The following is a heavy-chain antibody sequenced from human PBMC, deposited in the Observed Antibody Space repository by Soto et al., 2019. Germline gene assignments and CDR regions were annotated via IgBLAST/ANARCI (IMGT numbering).Heavy chain of an antibody. V-gene: IGHV3-23*01. CDR3: AKGVAVAGTPY. J-gene: IGHJ4*02. Sequence: EVQLLESGGGLVQPGGSLRLSCAASGFTFSSYTMSWVRQAPGKGLEWVSATSGSGGSTYYADSVKGRFTISRDNSKNTLYLQMNSLRAEDTAVYYCAKGVAVAGTPYWGQGTLVTVSS. D-gene: IGHD6-19*01. CDR1: GFTFSSYT. CDR2: TSGSGGST.